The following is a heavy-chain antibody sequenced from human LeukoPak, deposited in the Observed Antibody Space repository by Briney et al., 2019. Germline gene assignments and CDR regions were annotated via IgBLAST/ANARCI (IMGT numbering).Heavy chain of an antibody. Sequence: ASVEVSCKPSGFTFTVNYLHWVRQAHGQGLEWVGWMNPNSGVTVYAQNFQGRVTMTRDTSISTAYMELSSLTSDDTAVYYCTRGAGTSRFDYWGQGSLVTVYS. V-gene: IGHV1-2*02. CDR1: GFTFTVNY. CDR3: TRGAGTSRFDY. CDR2: MNPNSGVT. D-gene: IGHD2-2*01. J-gene: IGHJ4*02.